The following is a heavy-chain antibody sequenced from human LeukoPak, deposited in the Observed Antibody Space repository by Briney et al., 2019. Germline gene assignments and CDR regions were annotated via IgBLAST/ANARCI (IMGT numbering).Heavy chain of an antibody. CDR3: ARGLRWYDY. J-gene: IGHJ4*02. D-gene: IGHD4-23*01. V-gene: IGHV3-74*01. CDR2: INSDGSST. CDR1: GFTFDDYA. Sequence: GGSLRLSCAGSGFTFDDYAMHWVRQAPGKGLVWVSRINSDGSSTSYADSVKGRFTISRDNARNTLYLQMNSLRAEDTAVYYCARGLRWYDYWGQGTLVTVSS.